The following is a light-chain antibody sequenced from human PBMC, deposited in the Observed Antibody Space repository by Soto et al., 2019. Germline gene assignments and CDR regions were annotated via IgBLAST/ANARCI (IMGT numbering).Light chain of an antibody. CDR3: SSYSSGSTLGV. CDR1: SSDIGGYKY. V-gene: IGLV2-14*01. Sequence: QSVLTQPASVSGSPGQSITISCTGTSSDIGGYKYVSWYQHHPGKVPQLIIYEVNNRPSGVSNRFSGSKSGNTASLTISGLQAEDEAVYYCSSYSSGSTLGVCGGGTKVTVL. J-gene: IGLJ3*02. CDR2: EVN.